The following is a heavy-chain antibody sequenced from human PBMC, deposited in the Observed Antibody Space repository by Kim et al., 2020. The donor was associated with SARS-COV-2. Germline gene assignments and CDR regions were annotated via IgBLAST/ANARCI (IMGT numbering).Heavy chain of an antibody. V-gene: IGHV3-23*01. Sequence: GGSLRLSCAASGFTFSSYAISWVRQAPGKGLEWVSAISGSGGSTYYADSVKGRFTISRDNSKNTLYLQMNSLRAEDTAVYYCAKYSVTYGSGSQKHYYYYYGMDVWGQGTTVTVSS. CDR3: AKYSVTYGSGSQKHYYYYYGMDV. J-gene: IGHJ6*02. CDR2: ISGSGGST. CDR1: GFTFSSYA. D-gene: IGHD3-10*01.